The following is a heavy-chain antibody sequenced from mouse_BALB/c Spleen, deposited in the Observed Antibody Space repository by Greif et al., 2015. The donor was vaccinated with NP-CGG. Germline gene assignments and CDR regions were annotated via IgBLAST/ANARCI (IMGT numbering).Heavy chain of an antibody. J-gene: IGHJ4*01. CDR2: INPSNGGT. Sequence: VKLMESGAELVKPGASVKLSCKASGYTFTSYYMYWAKQRPGQGLEWIGGINPSNGGTNFNEKFKSKATLTVDKSSSTAYMQLSSLTSEDSAVYYCTRKLRLPYYAMDYWGQGTSVTVSS. CDR3: TRKLRLPYYAMDY. V-gene: IGHV1S81*02. CDR1: GYTFTSYY. D-gene: IGHD1-2*01.